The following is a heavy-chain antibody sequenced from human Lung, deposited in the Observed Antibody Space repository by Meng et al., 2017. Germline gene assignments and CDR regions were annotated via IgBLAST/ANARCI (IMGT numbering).Heavy chain of an antibody. D-gene: IGHD1-26*01. Sequence: VPLQESGPGWVTPSGALSLPAAVSVGSITSSTGWSWVRQTPGKGLEWFGEIFHSGSTNNNPPLESRVTISVDKSKNQFSLKVYSVTAADTATYYCARFDISSSGRGDYWGQGILVTVSS. CDR1: VGSITSSTG. CDR2: IFHSGST. V-gene: IGHV4-4*02. J-gene: IGHJ4*02. CDR3: ARFDISSSGRGDY.